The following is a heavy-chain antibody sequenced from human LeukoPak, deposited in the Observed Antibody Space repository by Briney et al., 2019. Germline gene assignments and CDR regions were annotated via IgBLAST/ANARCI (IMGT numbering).Heavy chain of an antibody. CDR1: GFTFSSYW. CDR2: INSDGSST. Sequence: GGSLRLSWAASGFTFSSYWMHWGRQAPGKGLVWVLRINSDGSSTSYADSGKGRFTSSRDNAQNTLYLQMNSLRAEDTAVYYCAREGDGGNPDYWGQGTLVTVSS. D-gene: IGHD4-23*01. CDR3: AREGDGGNPDY. J-gene: IGHJ4*02. V-gene: IGHV3-74*01.